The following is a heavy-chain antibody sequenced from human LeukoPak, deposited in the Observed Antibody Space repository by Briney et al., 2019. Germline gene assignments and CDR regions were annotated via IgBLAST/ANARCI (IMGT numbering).Heavy chain of an antibody. V-gene: IGHV3-30*18. Sequence: GRSLRLSCAASGFTFSSYGMHWVRQAPGQGLEWVAVISYDGSNKYYADSVKGRFTISRDNSKNTLYLQMNSLRAEDTAVYYCAKDSGYSDYWGQGTLVTVSS. CDR1: GFTFSSYG. CDR3: AKDSGYSDY. CDR2: ISYDGSNK. D-gene: IGHD3-22*01. J-gene: IGHJ4*02.